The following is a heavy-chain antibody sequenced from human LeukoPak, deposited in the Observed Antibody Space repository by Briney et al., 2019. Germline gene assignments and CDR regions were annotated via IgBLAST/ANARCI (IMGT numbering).Heavy chain of an antibody. CDR3: ARAYSSSTNAFDI. V-gene: IGHV4-59*01. CDR2: IYYSGST. CDR1: VGSISSNY. J-gene: IGHJ3*02. D-gene: IGHD6-6*01. Sequence: PSETLSLTCTVSVGSISSNYWSWIRQPPGKGLEWIGYIYYSGSTNYNPSLKSRVTISVDTSKNQFSLKLSSVTAADTAVYYCARAYSSSTNAFDIWGQGTMVTVSS.